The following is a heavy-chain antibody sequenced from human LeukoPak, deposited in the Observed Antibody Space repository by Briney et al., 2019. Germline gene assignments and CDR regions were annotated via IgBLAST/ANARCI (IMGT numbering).Heavy chain of an antibody. CDR3: ARNSGSYRTYFAY. CDR1: GFTFITYA. J-gene: IGHJ4*02. V-gene: IGHV3-23*01. Sequence: HPGGSLRLSCAASGFTFITYAMSWVRQAPGKGLEWVSAISGSGGSTYYADSVKGRFTISRDNSKNTLYLQMNSLRGEDTAVYYCARNSGSYRTYFAYWGQGTLVTVSS. CDR2: ISGSGGST. D-gene: IGHD3-16*02.